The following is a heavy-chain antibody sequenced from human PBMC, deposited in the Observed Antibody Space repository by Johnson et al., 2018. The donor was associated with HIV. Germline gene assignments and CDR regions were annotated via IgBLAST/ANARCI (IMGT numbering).Heavy chain of an antibody. J-gene: IGHJ3*02. CDR1: GFNFSDYY. D-gene: IGHD5-24*01. Sequence: VQLVESGGGLVQPGGSLRLSCAASGFNFSDYYMTWIRQAPGKGLEWVANIKQDGSEKYYVDSVKGRFTISRDNAKNSLYLQMNSLRAEDTAVYYCARGLWPQRWAFDIWGQGTMVTVSS. CDR3: ARGLWPQRWAFDI. CDR2: IKQDGSEK. V-gene: IGHV3-7*03.